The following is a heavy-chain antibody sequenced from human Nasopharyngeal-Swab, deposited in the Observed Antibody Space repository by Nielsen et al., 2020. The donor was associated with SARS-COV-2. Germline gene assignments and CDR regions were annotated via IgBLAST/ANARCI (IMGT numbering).Heavy chain of an antibody. CDR2: INTNTGNP. CDR1: GYTFTSYA. J-gene: IGHJ4*02. Sequence: ASAKVSCKASGYTFTSYAMNWVRQAPGQGLEWMGWINTNTGNPTYAQGFTGRFVFPLDTSVSTANLQTSSLKAEDTAVYYCARVSMAGVFDYWGQGTLVTVSS. V-gene: IGHV7-4-1*02. CDR3: ARVSMAGVFDY. D-gene: IGHD5-24*01.